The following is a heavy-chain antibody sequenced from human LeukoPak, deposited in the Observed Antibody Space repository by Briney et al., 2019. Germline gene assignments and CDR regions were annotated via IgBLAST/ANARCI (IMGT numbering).Heavy chain of an antibody. CDR1: GVSISNYF. V-gene: IGHV4-4*07. D-gene: IGHD2-15*01. Sequence: SETLSLTCTVSGVSISNYFWSWIRQPAGKGLEWIGRIYTSGTTNYNPSLKSRVTMSVDTSKNQFSLRLRSVTAADTAVYYCARGQGHCSGGTCYYKWVDYWGQGTLVTVSS. CDR3: ARGQGHCSGGTCYYKWVDY. J-gene: IGHJ4*02. CDR2: IYTSGTT.